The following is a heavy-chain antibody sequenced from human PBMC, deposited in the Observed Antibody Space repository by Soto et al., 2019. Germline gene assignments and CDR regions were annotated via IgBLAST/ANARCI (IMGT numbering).Heavy chain of an antibody. D-gene: IGHD3-22*01. Sequence: EMHLVESGGGLVQPGRSLTISCAASGFTFEDYAMHGVRQAPGKGLEWVPGISWNSGKIIYADSVKGRFTISRDNAKNSLYLQMNSLRPEDTALYYCAKMVTWDSSGYYQGGFDCWGQGTLVTVSS. V-gene: IGHV3-9*01. J-gene: IGHJ4*02. CDR2: ISWNSGKI. CDR1: GFTFEDYA. CDR3: AKMVTWDSSGYYQGGFDC.